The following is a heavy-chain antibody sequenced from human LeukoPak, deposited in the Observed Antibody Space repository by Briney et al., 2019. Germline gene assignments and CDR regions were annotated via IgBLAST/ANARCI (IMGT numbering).Heavy chain of an antibody. D-gene: IGHD5-12*01. Sequence: SETLSLTCTVSGGSISSGSYYWSWIRQPAGKGLEWIGRIYTSGSTNYNPSLKSRVTISVDTSKNQFSLKLSSVTAADTAVYYCALSWIEYYYGMDVWGQGTTVTVSS. CDR2: IYTSGST. CDR1: GGSISSGSYY. J-gene: IGHJ6*02. V-gene: IGHV4-61*02. CDR3: ALSWIEYYYGMDV.